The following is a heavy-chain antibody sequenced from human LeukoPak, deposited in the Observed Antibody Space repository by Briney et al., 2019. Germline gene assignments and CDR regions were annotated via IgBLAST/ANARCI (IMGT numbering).Heavy chain of an antibody. D-gene: IGHD2-21*02. CDR1: GYTFTGYY. J-gene: IGHJ4*02. V-gene: IGHV1-2*02. CDR3: ARDPVVTAIPPFDY. Sequence: GASVKVSCKASGYTFTGYYMHWVRQAPGQGLEWMGWINPNSGGTNYAQKFQGRVTMTRDTSISTAYMELSRLRSDDTAVYYCARDPVVTAIPPFDYWGQGTLVTVSS. CDR2: INPNSGGT.